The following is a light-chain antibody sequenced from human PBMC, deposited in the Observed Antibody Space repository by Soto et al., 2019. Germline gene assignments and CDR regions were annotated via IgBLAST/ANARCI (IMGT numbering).Light chain of an antibody. J-gene: IGKJ5*01. CDR2: KAS. CDR1: ESISSW. CDR3: QQAHSFPIT. V-gene: IGKV1-5*03. Sequence: DIQMTQFPSTLSASVGDRVTITCRASESISSWLAWYQQKPGKAPKILIYKASTLQSGVPSRFTGSGSGTDFTLTISSLQPEDFATYYCQQAHSFPITFGQGTRLEIK.